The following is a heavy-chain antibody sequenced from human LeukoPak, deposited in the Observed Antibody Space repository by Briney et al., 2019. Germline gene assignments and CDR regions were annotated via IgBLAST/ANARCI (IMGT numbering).Heavy chain of an antibody. V-gene: IGHV4-61*02. Sequence: PSETLSLTCTVSGGSISSGSYYWSWIRQPAGKGLEWIGRIYTSGSTNYSPSLKSRVTISVDTSKNQFSLKLSSVTTADTAVYYCARAIAPPPGIAAAGRIDYWGQGTLVTVSS. J-gene: IGHJ4*02. CDR2: IYTSGST. D-gene: IGHD6-13*01. CDR1: GGSISSGSYY. CDR3: ARAIAPPPGIAAAGRIDY.